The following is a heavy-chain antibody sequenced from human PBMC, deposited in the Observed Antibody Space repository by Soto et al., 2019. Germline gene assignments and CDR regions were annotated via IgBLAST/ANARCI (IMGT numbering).Heavy chain of an antibody. CDR1: GFTFSSYA. V-gene: IGHV3-64D*06. J-gene: IGHJ4*02. CDR2: ISSNGGST. Sequence: PGGSLRLSCSASGFTFSSYAMHWVRQAPGKGLEYVSAISSNGGSTYYADSVKGRFTISRDNSKNTLYPQMSSLRAEDTAVYYCVKDLIRSSIAARRADYWGQGTLVTVSS. CDR3: VKDLIRSSIAARRADY. D-gene: IGHD6-6*01.